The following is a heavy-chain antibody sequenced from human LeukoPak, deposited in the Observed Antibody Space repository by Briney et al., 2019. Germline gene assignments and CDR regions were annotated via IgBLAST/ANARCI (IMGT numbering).Heavy chain of an antibody. J-gene: IGHJ6*02. V-gene: IGHV3-21*01. CDR1: GFTFSSYS. CDR3: ARDSCSGGSCYSDYYYGMDV. Sequence: GGSLRLSCAASGFTFSSYSMNWFRQAPGKGLEWVSSISSSSSYIYYADSVKGRSTISRDNAKNSLYLQMNSLRAEDTAVYYCARDSCSGGSCYSDYYYGMDVWGQGTTVTVSS. CDR2: ISSSSSYI. D-gene: IGHD2-15*01.